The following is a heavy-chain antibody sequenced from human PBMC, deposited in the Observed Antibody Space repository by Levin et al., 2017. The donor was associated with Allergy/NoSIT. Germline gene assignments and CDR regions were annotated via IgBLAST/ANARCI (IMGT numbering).Heavy chain of an antibody. J-gene: IGHJ4*02. V-gene: IGHV4-31*03. CDR2: IYYTGTT. CDR3: AKARAVAGNFDS. CDR1: GDSISVGGDY. Sequence: RSQTLSLTCTVSGDSISVGGDYWSWIRQHPTKGLEWIGNIYYTGTTYYNPSLNRRLTISVDTSKNQFSLNLSSLTAADTAIYYCAKARAVAGNFDSWGQGTLVTVSS. D-gene: IGHD6-13*01.